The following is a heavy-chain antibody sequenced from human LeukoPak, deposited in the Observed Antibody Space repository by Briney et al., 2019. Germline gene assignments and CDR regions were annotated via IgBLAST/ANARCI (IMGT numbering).Heavy chain of an antibody. CDR1: GGSISSYY. CDR2: IYYSGST. D-gene: IGHD2-2*01. Sequence: SETLSLTCTVSGGSISSYYWSWIRQPPGKGLEWIGYIYYSGSTNYNPSLKSRVTISVDTSKNQFSLKLSSVTAADTAVYYCGRISDCSSTSCPIDYWGQGTMVTVSS. J-gene: IGHJ4*02. CDR3: GRISDCSSTSCPIDY. V-gene: IGHV4-59*01.